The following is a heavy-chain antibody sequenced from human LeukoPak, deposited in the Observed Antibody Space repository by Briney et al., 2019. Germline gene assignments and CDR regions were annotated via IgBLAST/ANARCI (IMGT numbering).Heavy chain of an antibody. CDR3: ARETLYYGGSGYYFAY. D-gene: IGHD3-22*01. J-gene: IGHJ4*02. Sequence: ASVKVSCKASGYTFTNFYMHWVRQAPGQGPEWMGLINPSGGTTTYAQKFQGRVTMTRDTSTSTFYMDLSSLKSEDTAVYYCARETLYYGGSGYYFAYWGQGTLVTVSS. V-gene: IGHV1-46*01. CDR1: GYTFTNFY. CDR2: INPSGGTT.